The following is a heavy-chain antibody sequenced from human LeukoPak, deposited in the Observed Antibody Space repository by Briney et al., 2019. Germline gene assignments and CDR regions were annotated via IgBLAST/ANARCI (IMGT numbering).Heavy chain of an antibody. CDR3: ATDLGYYDSSGYFN. V-gene: IGHV1-24*01. CDR1: GYTLTELS. D-gene: IGHD3-22*01. CDR2: FDPEDGET. J-gene: IGHJ4*02. Sequence: ASVKVSCKVSGYTLTELSMHWVRQAPGKGLEWMGGFDPEDGETIYAQKFQGRVTMTEDTSTDTAYMELSGLRSEDTAVYYCATDLGYYDSSGYFNWGQGTLVTVSS.